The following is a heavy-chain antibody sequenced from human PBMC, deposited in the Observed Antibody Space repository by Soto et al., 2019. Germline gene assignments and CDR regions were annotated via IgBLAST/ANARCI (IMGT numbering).Heavy chain of an antibody. CDR2: ISYDGSNK. CDR1: GFTFSSYG. J-gene: IGHJ6*02. D-gene: IGHD4-17*01. CDR3: AKTHDYGDYYYYGMDV. V-gene: IGHV3-30*18. Sequence: GGSLRLSCAASGFTFSSYGMHWVRQAPGKGLEWVAVISYDGSNKYYADSVKGRFTISRDNSKNTLYLQMNSLRAEDTAVYYCAKTHDYGDYYYYGMDVWGQGTTVTVSS.